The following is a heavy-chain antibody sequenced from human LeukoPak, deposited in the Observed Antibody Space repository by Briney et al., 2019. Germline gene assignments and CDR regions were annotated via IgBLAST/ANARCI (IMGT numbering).Heavy chain of an antibody. V-gene: IGHV4-34*01. D-gene: IGHD6-13*01. CDR1: GGSFSGYY. J-gene: IGHJ4*02. Sequence: SETLSLTCAVYGGSFSGYYWSWIRQPPGKGLEWIGEINHGGSTNYNPSLKSRVTISVDTSKNQFSLKLSSVTAADTAAYYCARVRTGIAAAGTGLGCIDYWGQGTLVTVSS. CDR2: INHGGST. CDR3: ARVRTGIAAAGTGLGCIDY.